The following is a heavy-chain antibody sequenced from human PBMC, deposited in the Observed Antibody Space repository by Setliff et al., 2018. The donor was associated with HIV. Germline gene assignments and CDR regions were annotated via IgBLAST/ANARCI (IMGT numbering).Heavy chain of an antibody. CDR1: GFTFSSYG. V-gene: IGHV3-33*01. CDR3: ARDPGGIVVAAFDY. Sequence: LRLSCAASGFTFSSYGMHWVRQAPGKGLEWVAVIWYDGSNKYYADSVKGRFTISRDNSKNTLYLQMNSLRDEDTAVYYCARDPGGIVVAAFDYWGQGTLVTVSS. D-gene: IGHD6-19*01. J-gene: IGHJ4*02. CDR2: IWYDGSNK.